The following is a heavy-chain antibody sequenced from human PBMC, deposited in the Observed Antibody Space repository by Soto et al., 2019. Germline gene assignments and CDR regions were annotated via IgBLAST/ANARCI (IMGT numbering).Heavy chain of an antibody. CDR2: IDPSDSYT. V-gene: IGHV5-10-1*01. CDR3: AGRRHPPRLSSYYYYCMDV. CDR1: GYSFTSYW. Sequence: PGESLKISCKGSGYSFTSYWISWVRQMPGKGLEWMGRIDPSDSYTNYSPSFQGHVTISADKSISTAYLQWSSLKASDTAMYYCAGRRHPPRLSSYYYYCMDVWRHGTTVTASS. J-gene: IGHJ6*02.